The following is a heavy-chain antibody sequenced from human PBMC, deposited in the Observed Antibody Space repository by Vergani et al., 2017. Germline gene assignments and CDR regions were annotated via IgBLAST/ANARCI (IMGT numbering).Heavy chain of an antibody. Sequence: QLQLQESGSGLVKPSQTLSLTCAVSGGSISSGGYSWSWIRQPPGKGLEWMVYIYHSGSTYYNPSLKSRVTIPVDRSKSQFSLKLSSVAAADTAVYYCTRHWAVVAANNWFDRCGQGTLVTVSS. CDR2: IYHSGST. D-gene: IGHD2-15*01. J-gene: IGHJ5*02. CDR1: GGSISSGGYS. V-gene: IGHV4-30-2*01. CDR3: TRHWAVVAANNWFDR.